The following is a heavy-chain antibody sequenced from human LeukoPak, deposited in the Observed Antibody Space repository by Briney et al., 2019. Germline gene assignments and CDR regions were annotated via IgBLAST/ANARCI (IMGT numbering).Heavy chain of an antibody. Sequence: SETLSLTCTVPGGSISSYYWSWIRQPPGKGLEWIGYIYYSGSTNYNPSLKSRVTISVDTSKNQFSLKLSSVTAADTAVYYCARIAAAGYYYYYYYMDVWGKGTTVTVSS. J-gene: IGHJ6*03. V-gene: IGHV4-59*01. CDR2: IYYSGST. D-gene: IGHD6-13*01. CDR1: GGSISSYY. CDR3: ARIAAAGYYYYYYYMDV.